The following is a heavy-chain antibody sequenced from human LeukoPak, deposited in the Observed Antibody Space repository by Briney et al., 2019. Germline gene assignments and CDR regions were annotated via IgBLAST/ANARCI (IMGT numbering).Heavy chain of an antibody. CDR3: AKDRRGLGYCSGGSCYSGGYDY. CDR1: GFTFNNYA. J-gene: IGHJ4*02. V-gene: IGHV3-30*04. CDR2: ISYDGSNK. Sequence: GGSLRLSCVVSGFTFNNYAMHWVRQAPGKGLQWVAVISYDGSNKYYADSVKGRFTISRDNSKNTLYLQMNSLRAEDTAVYYCAKDRRGLGYCSGGSCYSGGYDYWGQGTLVTVSS. D-gene: IGHD2-15*01.